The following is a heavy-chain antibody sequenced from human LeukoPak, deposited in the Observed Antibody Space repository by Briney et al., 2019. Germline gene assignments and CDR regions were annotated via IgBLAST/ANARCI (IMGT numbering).Heavy chain of an antibody. Sequence: ASVKVSCKVSGYTLTELSMHWVRQAPGKGLEWMGGFDLEVGETIYAQKFQGRVTMTEDTSTDTAYMELSSLRSEDTAVYYCATVAGRYNWNDVRSSYFDYWGQGTLVTVSS. CDR3: ATVAGRYNWNDVRSSYFDY. CDR1: GYTLTELS. D-gene: IGHD1-1*01. V-gene: IGHV1-24*01. J-gene: IGHJ4*02. CDR2: FDLEVGET.